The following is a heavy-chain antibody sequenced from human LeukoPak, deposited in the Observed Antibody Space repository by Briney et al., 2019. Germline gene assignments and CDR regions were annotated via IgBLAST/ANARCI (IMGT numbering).Heavy chain of an antibody. CDR2: IYYSGST. D-gene: IGHD3-22*01. J-gene: IGHJ6*02. CDR3: ARGDYYDSSGYYSHYYYGMDV. Sequence: SETLSLTCSVSGGSMNSYYWSWIRQSPGKGLEWIGYIYYSGSTNYNPSLKSRVTISVDTSKNQFSLKLSSVTAADTAVYYCARGDYYDSSGYYSHYYYGMDVWGQGTTVTVSS. V-gene: IGHV4-59*08. CDR1: GGSMNSYY.